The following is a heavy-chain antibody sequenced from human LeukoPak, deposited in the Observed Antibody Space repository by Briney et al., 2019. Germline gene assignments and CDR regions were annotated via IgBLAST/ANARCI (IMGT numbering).Heavy chain of an antibody. J-gene: IGHJ4*02. CDR3: AVTSVGY. D-gene: IGHD1-26*01. CDR2: ISWNSGSI. V-gene: IGHV3-9*01. CDR1: GFTFDDYA. Sequence: GGSLRLSCAASGFTFDDYAMHWVRQAPGKGLEWVSGISWNSGSIGYADSVKGRFTISRDNAKNSLYLQMNSLRAEDTAVYYCAVTSVGYWGQGILVTVSS.